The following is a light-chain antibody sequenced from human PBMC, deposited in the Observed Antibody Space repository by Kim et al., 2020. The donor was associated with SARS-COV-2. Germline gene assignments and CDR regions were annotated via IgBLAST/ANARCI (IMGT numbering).Light chain of an antibody. CDR3: ATWDDRLIGWV. CDR1: SSNIGGNY. CDR2: RNN. V-gene: IGLV1-47*01. J-gene: IGLJ3*02. Sequence: GQSIHSSCSGSSSNIGGNYVYWYQHLPGTAPKLLLYRNNQRPSGVPDRFSGSKSGTSASLAISGLRPEDDAEYYCATWDDRLIGWVFGGGTQLTVL.